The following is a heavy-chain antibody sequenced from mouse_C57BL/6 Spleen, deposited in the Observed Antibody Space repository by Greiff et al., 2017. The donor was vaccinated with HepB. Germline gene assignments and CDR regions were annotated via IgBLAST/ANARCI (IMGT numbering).Heavy chain of an antibody. CDR1: GFTFSSYA. CDR2: ISSGGDYI. Sequence: EVQRVESGAGLVKPGGSLKLSCAASGFTFSSYAMSWVRQTPEKRLEWVAYISSGGDYIYYADTVKGRFTISRDNARNTLYLQMSSLKSEDTAMYYCTREVGTSAYWGQGTLVTVSA. CDR3: TREVGTSAY. D-gene: IGHD1-1*02. J-gene: IGHJ3*01. V-gene: IGHV5-9-1*02.